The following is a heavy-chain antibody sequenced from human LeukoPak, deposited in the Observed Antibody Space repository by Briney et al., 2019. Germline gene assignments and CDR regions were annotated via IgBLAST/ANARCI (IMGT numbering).Heavy chain of an antibody. Sequence: GGFLRLSCAASGFTFSSYGMHWVRQAPGKGLEWVAVIWYDGSNKYCADSVKGRFTISRDNSKNTLYLQMHSLRAEDTAVYYCAKDGSVGAVAGFYYFDYWGQGTLVTVSS. V-gene: IGHV3-33*06. CDR2: IWYDGSNK. CDR1: GFTFSSYG. D-gene: IGHD6-19*01. CDR3: AKDGSVGAVAGFYYFDY. J-gene: IGHJ4*02.